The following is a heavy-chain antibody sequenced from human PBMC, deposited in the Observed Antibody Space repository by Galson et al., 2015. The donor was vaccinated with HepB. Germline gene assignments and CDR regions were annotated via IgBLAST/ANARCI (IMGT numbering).Heavy chain of an antibody. D-gene: IGHD3-10*01. CDR1: GFTFSSYG. CDR3: AKGSGSYYQTDY. V-gene: IGHV3-30*02. J-gene: IGHJ4*02. Sequence: SLRLSCAASGFTFSSYGMHWVRQAPGKGLEWVAFIRYDRSNKYYADSVKGRFTISRDNSKNTLYLQMNSLRAEDTAVYYCAKGSGSYYQTDYWGQGTLVTVSS. CDR2: IRYDRSNK.